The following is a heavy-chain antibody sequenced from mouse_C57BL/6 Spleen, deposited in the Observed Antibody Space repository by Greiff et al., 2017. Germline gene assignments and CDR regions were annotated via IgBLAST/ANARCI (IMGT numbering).Heavy chain of an antibody. CDR3: TRSLLRSNWYFDV. J-gene: IGHJ1*03. V-gene: IGHV1-5*01. D-gene: IGHD1-1*01. Sequence: EVQLQQSGTVLARPGASVKMSCKTSGYTFTSYWMHWVKQRPGQGLEWIGAIYPGNSDTSYNQKFKGKAKLTAVTSASTAYMELSSLTNEDSAVYYCTRSLLRSNWYFDVWGTGTTVTVSS. CDR2: IYPGNSDT. CDR1: GYTFTSYW.